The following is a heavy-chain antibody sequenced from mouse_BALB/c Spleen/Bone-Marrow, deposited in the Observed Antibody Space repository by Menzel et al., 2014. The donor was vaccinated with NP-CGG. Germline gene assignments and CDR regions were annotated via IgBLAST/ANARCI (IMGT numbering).Heavy chain of an antibody. V-gene: IGHV2-4-1*01. CDR2: IWSGGST. CDR3: ARNMGSYYGYLAY. D-gene: IGHD1-2*01. J-gene: IGHJ3*01. CDR1: GFSLTSYG. Sequence: QVQLQQSGPGLVQPSQSLSITCTVSGFSLTSYGLHWVRRSPGKGLEWLGVIWSGGSTDYNAAFISRLSISKDNSKSQVFFKMNSLQADDTAIYYCARNMGSYYGYLAYWGQGTLVTVSA.